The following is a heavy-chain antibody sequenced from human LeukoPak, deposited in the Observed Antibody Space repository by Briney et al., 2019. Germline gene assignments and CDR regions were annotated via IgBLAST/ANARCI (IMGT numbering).Heavy chain of an antibody. V-gene: IGHV4-59*01. CDR1: GGSISSYY. CDR3: ARAVVVPAARKNYFDY. J-gene: IGHJ4*02. Sequence: TPSETLSLTCTVSGGSISSYYWSWIRQPPGKGLEWIGYIYYSGSTNYNPSLKSRVTISVDTSKNQFSLKLSSVTAADTAVYYCARAVVVPAARKNYFDYWGQGTLVTVSS. CDR2: IYYSGST. D-gene: IGHD2-2*01.